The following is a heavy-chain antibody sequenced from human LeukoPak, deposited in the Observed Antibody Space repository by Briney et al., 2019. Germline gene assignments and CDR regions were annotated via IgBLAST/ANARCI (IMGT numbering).Heavy chain of an antibody. CDR2: ISGSGGST. J-gene: IGHJ4*02. Sequence: GGSLRLSCAASGFTFNSYVMSWVRQAPGKGLEWVSVISGSGGSTYYADSVKGRFTISRDNAKNSLYLQMNSLRAEDTAVYYCAKPNVGVPLQYFDSWGQGTLVTVSS. D-gene: IGHD1-26*01. V-gene: IGHV3-23*01. CDR1: GFTFNSYV. CDR3: AKPNVGVPLQYFDS.